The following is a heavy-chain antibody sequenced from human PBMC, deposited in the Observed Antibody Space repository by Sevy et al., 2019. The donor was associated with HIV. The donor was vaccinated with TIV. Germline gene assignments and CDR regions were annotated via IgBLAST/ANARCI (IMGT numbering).Heavy chain of an antibody. J-gene: IGHJ4*02. V-gene: IGHV3-48*01. CDR3: ASRVSGWYYFDY. D-gene: IGHD6-19*01. CDR2: ISSSSSTI. Sequence: GGSLRLSCAASGFSFGSYDMNWVRQAPGKGLEWLSYISSSSSTIYYADSVKGRFTISRDNAKNSLYLQMNSLRAEDRAGYYCASRVSGWYYFDYWGQGTLVTVSS. CDR1: GFSFGSYD.